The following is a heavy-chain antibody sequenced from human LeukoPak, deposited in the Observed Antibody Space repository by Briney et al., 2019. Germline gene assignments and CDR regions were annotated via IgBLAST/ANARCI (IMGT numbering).Heavy chain of an antibody. CDR1: GGSNSSYW. V-gene: IGHV4-59*12. D-gene: IGHD2-21*01. CDR2: LFDSGST. CDR3: ARSVSWGLLVRDDAFDI. Sequence: PSETLSLTCTVSGGSNSSYWWSWIRQPPGKGLEWIGYLFDSGSTNYNPSLKSRVTTSVDTSKKQFSLKLRSVTAADTAVYYCARSVSWGLLVRDDAFDIWGQGTMVTVSS. J-gene: IGHJ3*02.